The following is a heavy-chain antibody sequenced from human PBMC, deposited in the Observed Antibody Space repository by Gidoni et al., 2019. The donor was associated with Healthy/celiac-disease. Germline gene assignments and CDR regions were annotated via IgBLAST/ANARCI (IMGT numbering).Heavy chain of an antibody. CDR1: GGTFSSSP. CDR3: ARGYYDFWSGYYYYYGMDV. Sequence: QVQLVQSGAEVKKPGSSVKVSCKASGGTFSSSPISWVRQAPGQGLGWMGRIIPILGIANYAQKFQGRVTITADKSTSTAYMELSSLRSEDTAVYYCARGYYDFWSGYYYYYGMDVWGQGTTVTVSS. V-gene: IGHV1-69*02. D-gene: IGHD3-3*01. CDR2: IIPILGIA. J-gene: IGHJ6*02.